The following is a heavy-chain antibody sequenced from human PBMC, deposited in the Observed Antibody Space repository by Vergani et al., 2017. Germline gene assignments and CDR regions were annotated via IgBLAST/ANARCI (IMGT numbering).Heavy chain of an antibody. CDR3: AREMSGSGGGYYYYGMDV. CDR2: ISSSSSYI. D-gene: IGHD2-15*01. V-gene: IGHV3-21*01. J-gene: IGHJ6*02. CDR1: GFTFSSYS. Sequence: EVQLVESGGGLVKPGGSLRLSCAASGFTFSSYSMNWVRQAPGKGLEWVSSISSSSSYIYYADSVKGRFTISRDNAKNSLYLQMNSLRAEDTAVYYCAREMSGSGGGYYYYGMDVWGQGTTVTVSS.